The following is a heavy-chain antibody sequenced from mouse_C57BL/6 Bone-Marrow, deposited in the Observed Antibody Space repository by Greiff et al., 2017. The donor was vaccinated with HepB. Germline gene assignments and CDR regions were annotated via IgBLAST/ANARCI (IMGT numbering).Heavy chain of an antibody. J-gene: IGHJ2*01. CDR2: IDPDTGGT. Sequence: QVQLQQSGAELVRPGASVTLSCKASGYTFTGYEMHWVTQTPVDGLEWIGAIDPDTGGTDYNHKVKGKAILTADKSSSTAYMELRSLKSADSAVFYGTRGLRWLPYFGCRGKGTTLT. V-gene: IGHV1-15*01. D-gene: IGHD2-3*01. CDR3: TRGLRWLPYFGC. CDR1: GYTFTGYE.